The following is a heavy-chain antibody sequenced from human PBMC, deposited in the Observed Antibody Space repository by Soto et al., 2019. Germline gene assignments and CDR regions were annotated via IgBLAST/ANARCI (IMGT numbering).Heavy chain of an antibody. CDR1: GYSFTSYW. D-gene: IGHD3-22*01. J-gene: IGHJ4*01. CDR3: ARRVLYYFDTSGYCHEREEFDY. V-gene: IGHV5-51*01. CDR2: IYPGDSDT. Sequence: PGESLKISCKGSGYSFTSYWIGWVRQMPGKGLEWMGIIYPGDSDTRYSPSFQGQVTISADKSISTAYLQWSSLKASDTAMYYCARRVLYYFDTSGYCHEREEFDYWGRGSLVTVSS.